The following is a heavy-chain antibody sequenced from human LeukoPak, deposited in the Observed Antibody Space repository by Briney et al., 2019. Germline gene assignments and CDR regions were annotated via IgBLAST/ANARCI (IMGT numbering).Heavy chain of an antibody. V-gene: IGHV4-38-2*02. CDR1: GYSISSGYY. CDR2: IYHSGGT. Sequence: SETLSLTCTVSGYSISSGYYWGWIRQPPGKGLEWIGSIYHSGGTYYNPSLKSRVTISVDTSKNQFSLKLSSVTAADTAVYYCARPYGSGSYFDLWGRGTLVTVSS. D-gene: IGHD3-10*01. J-gene: IGHJ2*01. CDR3: ARPYGSGSYFDL.